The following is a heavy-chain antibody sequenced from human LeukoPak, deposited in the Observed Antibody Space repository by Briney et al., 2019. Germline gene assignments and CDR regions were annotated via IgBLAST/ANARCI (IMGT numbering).Heavy chain of an antibody. CDR1: GFTFSNAW. V-gene: IGHV3-74*01. J-gene: IGHJ2*01. CDR2: ITGDGSST. CDR3: ARDTGWYFDL. D-gene: IGHD4-17*01. Sequence: PGGSLRLSCAASGFTFSNAWMSWVRQAPGKGLVWVSRITGDGSSTSYADSVKGRFTISRDNAKNTLYLQMISLRAEDTAVYYCARDTGWYFDLWGRGTLVTVSS.